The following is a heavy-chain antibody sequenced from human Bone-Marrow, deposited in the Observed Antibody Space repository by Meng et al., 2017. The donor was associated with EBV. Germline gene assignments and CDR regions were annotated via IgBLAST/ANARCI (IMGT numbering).Heavy chain of an antibody. CDR3: VRGYDYGDYVDY. Sequence: QWQESGPGLVKPSETLSLICTVSGASITTPNYYWGWIRQPPGKGLEWIGTFYSVTTTFYNPSLRSRLAISVDTSKNQFSLRLTSLTAADTAVYYCVRGYDYGDYVDYWGQGTLVTVSS. CDR2: FYSVTTT. D-gene: IGHD4-17*01. J-gene: IGHJ4*02. V-gene: IGHV4-39*07. CDR1: GASITTPNYY.